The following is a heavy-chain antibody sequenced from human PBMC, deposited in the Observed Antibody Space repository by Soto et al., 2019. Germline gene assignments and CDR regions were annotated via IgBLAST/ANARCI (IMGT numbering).Heavy chain of an antibody. V-gene: IGHV3-48*01. CDR1: GFTFSTYS. CDR2: ISSGSSYK. J-gene: IGHJ4*02. CDR3: ARDLDYSFDY. Sequence: DVQLVESGGGLVQPGGSLRLSCAASGFTFSTYSMNWVRQAPGKGLEWISYISSGSSYKYCADSVKGRCTISRDNARNSLSLQMDSLRAEDTAVYYCARDLDYSFDYWGQGTLVTVSS.